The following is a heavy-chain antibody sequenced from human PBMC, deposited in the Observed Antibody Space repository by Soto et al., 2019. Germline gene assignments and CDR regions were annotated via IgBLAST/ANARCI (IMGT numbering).Heavy chain of an antibody. V-gene: IGHV1-2*04. J-gene: IGHJ3*02. CDR3: ARAVLGSITGTTTAGLDAFDI. CDR2: INPNSGGT. Sequence: ASVKVSCKASGYTFTGYYMHWVRQAPGQGLEWMGWINPNSGGTNYAQKFQGWVTMTRDTSISTAYMELSRLRSDDTAVYYCARAVLGSITGTTTAGLDAFDIWGQGTMVTVSS. D-gene: IGHD1-7*01. CDR1: GYTFTGYY.